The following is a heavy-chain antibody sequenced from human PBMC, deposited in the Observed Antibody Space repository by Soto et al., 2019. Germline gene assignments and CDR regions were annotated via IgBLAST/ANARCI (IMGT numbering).Heavy chain of an antibody. V-gene: IGHV1-18*01. CDR3: ARDPYYYESSGYPFYYYYGMGV. D-gene: IGHD3-22*01. Sequence: ASVQASCKASGYTFTSSGISWGRQARGQRLEWMECIGAYNGDTNYAQKLQGRVIMTTDTSTSTAYMELRGLSSDDTAVYHCARDPYYYESSGYPFYYYYGMGVWGQGTTGTVSS. CDR2: IGAYNGDT. CDR1: GYTFTSSG. J-gene: IGHJ6*02.